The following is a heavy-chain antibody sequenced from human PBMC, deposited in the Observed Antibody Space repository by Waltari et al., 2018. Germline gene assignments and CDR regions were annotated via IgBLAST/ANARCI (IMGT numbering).Heavy chain of an antibody. CDR2: ISWNSGTM. V-gene: IGHV3-9*01. CDR1: GFTFDDYA. CDR3: AKDKTRWSGSHLFDY. D-gene: IGHD1-26*01. Sequence: EVQLVESGGGLVQPGRSLRLSCAASGFTFDDYAMHWVRQVPGKGLEWVSGISWNSGTMDYVDSVKGRFTISRDNAKNSLYLQMNSLRAEDAALYYCAKDKTRWSGSHLFDYWGQGTLVTVSS. J-gene: IGHJ4*02.